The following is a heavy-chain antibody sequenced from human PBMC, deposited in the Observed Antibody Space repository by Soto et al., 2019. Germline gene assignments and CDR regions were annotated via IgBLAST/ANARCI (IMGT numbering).Heavy chain of an antibody. D-gene: IGHD6-19*01. CDR2: IYTSARI. Sequence: SETLSLTCIVSGADINTYSWTWIRQHAGKGLEWIGRIYTSARINYNPSLRGRVTLSVYTSTNQVSLKLASVTAADTAVYCCGRDREAGKDFFYGMDVWGNGTTVTVSS. CDR1: GADINTYS. J-gene: IGHJ6*04. CDR3: GRDREAGKDFFYGMDV. V-gene: IGHV4-4*07.